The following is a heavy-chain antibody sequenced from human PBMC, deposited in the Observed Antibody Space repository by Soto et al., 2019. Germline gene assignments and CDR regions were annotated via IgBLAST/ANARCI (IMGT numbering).Heavy chain of an antibody. CDR3: SRHRLRYFARTPDAFDI. V-gene: IGHV5-51*01. J-gene: IGHJ3*02. Sequence: GESLRISSRGAGYSITGYWIGWVRKMPGKGLEWMGIIYPGDSDTRYSPSFQGQVTISADKSISTAYLQWSSLKASDTAMYYCSRHRLRYFARTPDAFDIWGQGTMVTVSS. CDR2: IYPGDSDT. D-gene: IGHD3-9*01. CDR1: GYSITGYW.